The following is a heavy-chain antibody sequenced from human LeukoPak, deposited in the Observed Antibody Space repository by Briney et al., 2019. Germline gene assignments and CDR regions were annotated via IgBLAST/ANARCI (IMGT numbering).Heavy chain of an antibody. CDR2: IYHSGST. J-gene: IGHJ4*02. Sequence: PSETLSLTCTVSGYSISSGYYWGWIRQPPGKGLEWIGSIYHSGSTYYNPSLKSRVTISVDTSKNQFSLKLSSVTAADTAVYYCARERRSAGDLDYWGQGTLVTVSS. D-gene: IGHD4-17*01. CDR1: GYSISSGYY. V-gene: IGHV4-38-2*02. CDR3: ARERRSAGDLDY.